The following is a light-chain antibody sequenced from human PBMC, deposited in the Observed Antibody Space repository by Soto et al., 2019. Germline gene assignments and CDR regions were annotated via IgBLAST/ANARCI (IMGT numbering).Light chain of an antibody. CDR3: SLYTSSDTPYV. CDR1: SSDVGAYDY. J-gene: IGLJ1*01. V-gene: IGLV2-14*01. CDR2: VVS. Sequence: QSALTQPASVSGSPGQSITISCTGTSSDVGAYDYVSWYQQHPDKAPKLIIYVVSNRPSGVSSRFSGSKSGNTASLTISGLQAEDEADYYCSLYTSSDTPYVFGTGTKVTVL.